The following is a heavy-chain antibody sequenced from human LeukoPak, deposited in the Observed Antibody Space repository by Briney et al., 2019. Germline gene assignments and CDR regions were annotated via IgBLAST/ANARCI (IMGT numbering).Heavy chain of an antibody. CDR3: AKEGSGWRSPFDY. CDR1: GFTFSSYG. J-gene: IGHJ4*02. Sequence: PGRSLRLSCAASGFTFSSYGMHWVRQAPGKGLEWVAVISYDGSNKYYADSVKGRFTISRDNSKNTLYLQMNSLRAEDTALYYCAKEGSGWRSPFDYWGQGTLVTVSS. D-gene: IGHD6-19*01. V-gene: IGHV3-30*18. CDR2: ISYDGSNK.